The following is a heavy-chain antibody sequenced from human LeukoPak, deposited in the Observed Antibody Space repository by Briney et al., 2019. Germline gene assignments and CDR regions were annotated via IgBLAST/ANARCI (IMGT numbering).Heavy chain of an antibody. CDR3: ASLHQVRGLTVFDC. D-gene: IGHD3-10*01. V-gene: IGHV4-34*01. CDR1: GGYFGDYY. J-gene: IGHJ4*02. Sequence: PSETLSLTCAVYGGYFGDYYWSWIRQPPGKGLEGFAEINHSGSTSYSPSLKSRVTISVDTSKNQFSLKLSSVTAADTAVYYCASLHQVRGLTVFDCWGQGTLVTVSS. CDR2: INHSGST.